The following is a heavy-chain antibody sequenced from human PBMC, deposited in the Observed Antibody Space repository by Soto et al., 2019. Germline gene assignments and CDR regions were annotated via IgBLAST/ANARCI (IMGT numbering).Heavy chain of an antibody. V-gene: IGHV1-8*01. Sequence: ASVKVSCKASGYTFSSYDINWVRQATGQGLEWMGWMNPNSGNTGYAQKFQGRVTMTRDTSMNTAYMELSSLRSDDTAVYYCAVGRDGVGGVIGSFWGRGALVT. J-gene: IGHJ2*01. D-gene: IGHD1-26*01. CDR2: MNPNSGNT. CDR1: GYTFSSYD. CDR3: AVGRDGVGGVIGSF.